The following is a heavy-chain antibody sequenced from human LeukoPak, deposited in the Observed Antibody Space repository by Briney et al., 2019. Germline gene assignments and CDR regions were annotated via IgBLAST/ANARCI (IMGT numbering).Heavy chain of an antibody. Sequence: KAAETLSLTCTVSGVSISSYYWSWIRQPAGKGLEWIGRIYTSGSTNYNPSLKSRFTISGGTSKDPFSLKLSSVSAADTAVYYCPIYIDFWSGYYWYYWREPTLVT. CDR1: GVSISSYY. D-gene: IGHD3-3*01. CDR3: PIYIDFWSGYYWYY. V-gene: IGHV4-4*07. CDR2: IYTSGST. J-gene: IGHJ4*02.